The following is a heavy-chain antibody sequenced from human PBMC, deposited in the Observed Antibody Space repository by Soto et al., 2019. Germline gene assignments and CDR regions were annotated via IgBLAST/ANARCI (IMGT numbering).Heavy chain of an antibody. V-gene: IGHV3-15*07. CDR3: AKDNTIFGVRTNYMDV. Sequence: PGGSLRLSCAASGFTFSNAWMNWVRQAPGKGLEWVGRIKSKTDGGSTYYADSVKGRFTISRDNSKNTLYLQMNSLRAEDTAVYYCAKDNTIFGVRTNYMDVWGKGTTVTVSS. J-gene: IGHJ6*03. CDR2: IKSKTDGGST. D-gene: IGHD3-3*01. CDR1: GFTFSNAW.